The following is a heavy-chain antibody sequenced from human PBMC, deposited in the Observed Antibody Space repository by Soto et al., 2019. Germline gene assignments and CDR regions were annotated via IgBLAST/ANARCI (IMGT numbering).Heavy chain of an antibody. V-gene: IGHV3-7*01. CDR2: INPDGSVK. CDR3: ARFYGDVSTFAY. J-gene: IGHJ4*02. CDR1: GFTFSSHW. D-gene: IGHD1-26*01. Sequence: GGSLRLSCGASGFTFSSHWMTWVRQAPGKGLEWVASINPDGSVKHYVDSVKGRFTISRDNADHSLYLQMSSLRAEETAVYYRARFYGDVSTFAYWGQGPLGTVSS.